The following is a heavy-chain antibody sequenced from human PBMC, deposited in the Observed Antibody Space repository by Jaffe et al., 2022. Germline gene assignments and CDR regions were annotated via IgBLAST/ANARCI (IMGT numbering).Heavy chain of an antibody. Sequence: QVQLVQSGAEVKKPGSSVKVSCKASGGTFSSYTISWVRQAPGQGLEWMGRIIPILGIANYAQKFQGRVTITADKSTSTAYMELSSLRSEDTAVYYCARELWFGESRTPDYWGQGTLVTVSS. CDR3: ARELWFGESRTPDY. V-gene: IGHV1-69*08. J-gene: IGHJ4*02. D-gene: IGHD3-10*01. CDR2: IIPILGIA. CDR1: GGTFSSYT.